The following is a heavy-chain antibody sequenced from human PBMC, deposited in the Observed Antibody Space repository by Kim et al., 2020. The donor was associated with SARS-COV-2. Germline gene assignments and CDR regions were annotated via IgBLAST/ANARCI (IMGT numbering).Heavy chain of an antibody. Sequence: SLKGRVTISVDRSKNQFSLKLSSVTAADTAVYYCANYCSSTSCRVGAFDIWGQGTMVTVSS. CDR3: ANYCSSTSCRVGAFDI. V-gene: IGHV4-30-2*01. D-gene: IGHD2-2*01. J-gene: IGHJ3*02.